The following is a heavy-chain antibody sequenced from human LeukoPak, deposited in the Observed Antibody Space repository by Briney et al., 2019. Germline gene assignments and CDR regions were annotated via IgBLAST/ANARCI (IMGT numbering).Heavy chain of an antibody. CDR2: IIPIFGTA. D-gene: IGHD2-21*02. CDR1: GGTFISYA. V-gene: IGHV1-69*13. J-gene: IGHJ4*02. Sequence: SVKVSCKASGGTFISYAISWVRQAPGQGLEWMGGIIPIFGTANYAQKFQGRVTITADESTSTACMELSSLRSEDTAVYYCARVSGDLPQYYFDYWGQGTLVTVSS. CDR3: ARVSGDLPQYYFDY.